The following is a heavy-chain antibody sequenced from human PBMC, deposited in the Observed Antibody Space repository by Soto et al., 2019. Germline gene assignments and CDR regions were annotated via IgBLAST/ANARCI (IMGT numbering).Heavy chain of an antibody. D-gene: IGHD5-12*01. Sequence: QVQLQESGPGVVKPSDTLSVTCTVSGGSVSSRSHFWSWIRQPPGVGLQWIGYIYYTGNTNYSPSLKSRATLSVDTSWNQFSLRLTSVTAADTAIYYCARYDAESGSNKLDPWGQGTLVTVSS. V-gene: IGHV4-61*01. J-gene: IGHJ5*02. CDR1: GGSVSSRSHF. CDR3: ARYDAESGSNKLDP. CDR2: IYYTGNT.